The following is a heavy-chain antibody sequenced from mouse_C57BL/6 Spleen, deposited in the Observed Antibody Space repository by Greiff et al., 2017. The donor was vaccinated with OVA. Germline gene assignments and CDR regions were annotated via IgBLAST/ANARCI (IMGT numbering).Heavy chain of an antibody. CDR3: ARSGNYGSSYDYALDY. V-gene: IGHV2-2*01. Sequence: QVQLQQSGPGLVQPSQSLSITCTASGFSLTSYGVHWVRQSPGKGLEWLGVIWSGGSTDYNAAFISRLSISKDNSKSQVFFKMNSLQADDTAIYYCARSGNYGSSYDYALDYWGQGTSVTVSS. CDR1: GFSLTSYG. D-gene: IGHD1-1*01. CDR2: IWSGGST. J-gene: IGHJ4*01.